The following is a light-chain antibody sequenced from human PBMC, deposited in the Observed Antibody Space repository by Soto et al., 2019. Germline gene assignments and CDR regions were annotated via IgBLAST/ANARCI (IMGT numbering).Light chain of an antibody. Sequence: EIVMTQSPATLSVSPGERATLSCRASQSVSSNLAWYQQKPGQAPRLLIYGASTRATGIPARFSGSGSGTEFTLTICSLQSEDFPVYYCQQHNNWPPWTFGQGTKVEIK. CDR2: GAS. CDR3: QQHNNWPPWT. J-gene: IGKJ1*01. V-gene: IGKV3-15*01. CDR1: QSVSSN.